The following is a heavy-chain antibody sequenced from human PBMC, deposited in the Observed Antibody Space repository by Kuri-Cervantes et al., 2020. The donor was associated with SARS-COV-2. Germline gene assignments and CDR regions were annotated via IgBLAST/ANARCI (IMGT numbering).Heavy chain of an antibody. J-gene: IGHJ3*01. Sequence: ASVKVSCKASGYSFSSYDINWVRQAAGQELEWMGWPNPDTGNTGNAKKFQGRVTMTTDTSINTAYMEVSSLSFEDTAIYYCARDSGDWNPDGLDLWGQGTLVTVSS. V-gene: IGHV1-8*02. CDR3: ARDSGDWNPDGLDL. CDR2: PNPDTGNT. CDR1: GYSFSSYD. D-gene: IGHD1-1*01.